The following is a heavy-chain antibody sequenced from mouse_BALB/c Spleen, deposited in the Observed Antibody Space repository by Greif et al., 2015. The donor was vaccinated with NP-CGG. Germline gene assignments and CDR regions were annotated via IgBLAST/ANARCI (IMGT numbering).Heavy chain of an antibody. Sequence: EVKLVESGPSLVKPSQTLSLTCSVTGDSITSGYWNWIRKFPGNKFEYMVYISYSGSTYYNPSLKSRISITRDTSKNQYYLQVKSVTTEDTATYYCARNEGYAMDYWGQGTSVTVSS. CDR2: ISYSGST. CDR3: ARNEGYAMDY. CDR1: GDSITSGY. J-gene: IGHJ4*01. V-gene: IGHV3-8*02.